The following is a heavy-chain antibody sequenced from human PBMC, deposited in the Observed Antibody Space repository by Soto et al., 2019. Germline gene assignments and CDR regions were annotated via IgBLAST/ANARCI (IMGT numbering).Heavy chain of an antibody. V-gene: IGHV4-39*01. D-gene: IGHD2-21*02. CDR1: GESISSSSYY. J-gene: IGHJ4*02. Sequence: SETLSLTCIVSGESISSSSYYWGWIRQPPGKGLEWIGSIYYSGRTYYNPSFKSRVTISIDTSKDQFSLKLSSVTATDTAVYYCARQRTTVVTQAYFDHWGQGALVTVSS. CDR2: IYYSGRT. CDR3: ARQRTTVVTQAYFDH.